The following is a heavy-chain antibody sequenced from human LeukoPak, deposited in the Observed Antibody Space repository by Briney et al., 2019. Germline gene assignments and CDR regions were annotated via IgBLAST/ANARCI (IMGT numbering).Heavy chain of an antibody. CDR2: IYYSGST. D-gene: IGHD1-20*01. CDR3: ARVGRYNWNARSSFDY. V-gene: IGHV4-39*01. CDR1: GGSISSSSYY. J-gene: IGHJ4*02. Sequence: SETLSLTCIVSGGSISSSSYYWGWIRQPPGKGLEWIGSIYYSGSTYYNPSLKSRVTISVDTSKNQFSLKLSSVTAADTAVYYCARVGRYNWNARSSFDYWGQGTLVTVSS.